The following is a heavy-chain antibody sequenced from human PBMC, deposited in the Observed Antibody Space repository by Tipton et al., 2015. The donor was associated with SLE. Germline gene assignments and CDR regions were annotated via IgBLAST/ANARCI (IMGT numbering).Heavy chain of an antibody. D-gene: IGHD5-18*01. CDR3: ARQSDTTMVAYFDS. Sequence: TLSLTCTVSGFSISSYYWGWIRQPPGKGLEWVGTIYHSGTTYYNPSLTSRRTLSIDTSKNQFSLKLSSVTPADTAVYYCARQSDTTMVAYFDSWGQGTVVTVSS. CDR1: GFSISSYY. CDR2: IYHSGTT. V-gene: IGHV4-38-2*02. J-gene: IGHJ4*02.